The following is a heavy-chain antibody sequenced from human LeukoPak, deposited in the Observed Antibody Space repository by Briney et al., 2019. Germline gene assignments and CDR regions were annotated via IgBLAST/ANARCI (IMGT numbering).Heavy chain of an antibody. D-gene: IGHD2-2*01. J-gene: IGHJ4*02. CDR1: GFTFSSYS. Sequence: SGGSLRLSCAASGFTFSSYSMKWVRQAPGKGLEWVSSISSSSSHIYYADSVKGRFTISRDNAKNSLYLQMNSLRAEDTAEYYCARGGCSSASCAFDYWGQGTLVTVSS. CDR2: ISSSSSHI. CDR3: ARGGCSSASCAFDY. V-gene: IGHV3-21*01.